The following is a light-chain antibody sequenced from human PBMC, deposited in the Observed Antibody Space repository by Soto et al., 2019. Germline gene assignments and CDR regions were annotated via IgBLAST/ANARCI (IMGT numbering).Light chain of an antibody. CDR1: SSNIGTNT. J-gene: IGLJ2*01. CDR2: SNN. V-gene: IGLV1-44*01. Sequence: QSVLTQPPSASGTPGQRVTFSCSGSSSNIGTNTVNWYQQLPGTAPKLLIYSNNQRPSGVPDRFSGSKSGTSASLAISGLQSEDEADYDCAAWDDSLNGPVFGGGTKLTVL. CDR3: AAWDDSLNGPV.